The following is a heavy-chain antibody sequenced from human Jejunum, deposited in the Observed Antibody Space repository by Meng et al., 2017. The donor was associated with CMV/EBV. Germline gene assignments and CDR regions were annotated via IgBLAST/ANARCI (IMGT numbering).Heavy chain of an antibody. Sequence: SGYPFTGSYLPWVRQAPGQGLGWMGWINPNSGGTNSVQKFQGTVTMTRDTSINTAYMELRRLESDDTAVYYCARGALGTTTFIDYWGQGTLVTVSS. J-gene: IGHJ4*02. CDR3: ARGALGTTTFIDY. V-gene: IGHV1-2*02. D-gene: IGHD2/OR15-2a*01. CDR2: INPNSGGT. CDR1: GYPFTGSY.